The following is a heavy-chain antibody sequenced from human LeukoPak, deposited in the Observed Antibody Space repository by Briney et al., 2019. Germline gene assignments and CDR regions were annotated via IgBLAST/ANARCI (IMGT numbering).Heavy chain of an antibody. J-gene: IGHJ4*02. CDR2: IYHSGTT. Sequence: SGTLSLTCAVSGAFITNSHWWSWARQPPGKGLEWIGEIYHSGTTNYNPSLQSRVTMSVDKSKNQFSLKLSSVTAADTAVYYCTTYFYGEYGSYYFDYWGQGTLVTVSS. CDR3: TTYFYGEYGSYYFDY. V-gene: IGHV4-4*02. CDR1: GAFITNSHW. D-gene: IGHD4-17*01.